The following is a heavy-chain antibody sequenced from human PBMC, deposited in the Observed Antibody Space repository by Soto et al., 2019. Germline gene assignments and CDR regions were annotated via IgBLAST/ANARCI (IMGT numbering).Heavy chain of an antibody. CDR2: FDPEDGET. CDR1: GYTLTELS. CDR3: ATTGWGIAALNSAYYYDY. J-gene: IGHJ4*02. D-gene: IGHD6-13*01. Sequence: ASVKVSCKVSGYTLTELSMHWVRQAPGKGLEWMGGFDPEDGETIYAQKFQGRVTMTEDTSTDTAYMELSSLRSEDTAVYYCATTGWGIAALNSAYYYDYWGQGTLVTVSS. V-gene: IGHV1-24*01.